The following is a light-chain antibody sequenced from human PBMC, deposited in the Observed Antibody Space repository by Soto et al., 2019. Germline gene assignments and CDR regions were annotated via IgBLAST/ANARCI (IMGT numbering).Light chain of an antibody. CDR1: SSDVGSYNL. V-gene: IGLV2-23*02. CDR2: EVT. Sequence: QSALTQPASVSGSPGQSITISCTGTSSDVGSYNLVSWYQQHPSKAPKFMIYEVTKRPSGVSNRFSGSKSGNTASLTISGLQAEDEADYYCCSYADSSTWVFGGGTKLTVL. CDR3: CSYADSSTWV. J-gene: IGLJ3*02.